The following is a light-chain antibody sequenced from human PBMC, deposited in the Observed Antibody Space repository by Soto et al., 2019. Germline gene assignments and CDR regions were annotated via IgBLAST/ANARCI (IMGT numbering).Light chain of an antibody. CDR1: QTISTW. CDR3: QQYGSSSRT. V-gene: IGKV1-5*01. Sequence: DIPVAQSPSTLSASVGDRVTITCRASQTISTWLAWYQQKPGKAPHLLIYDASNLESGVPSRFSGSGSGTEFTLTISSLQPDDFATYYCQQYGSSSRTFGQGTKVEIK. J-gene: IGKJ1*01. CDR2: DAS.